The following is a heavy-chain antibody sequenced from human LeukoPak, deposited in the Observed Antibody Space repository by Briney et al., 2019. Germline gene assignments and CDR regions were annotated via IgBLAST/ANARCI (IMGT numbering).Heavy chain of an antibody. Sequence: GASVKVSCKASGGTFTSYDINWVRQATGQGLEWMGWMNPNSGNTNYAQKLQGRVTMTTDTSTSTAYMELRSLRSDDTAVYYCAREIGYYGSGSYNWFDPWGQGTLVTVSS. CDR1: GGTFTSYD. CDR2: MNPNSGNT. CDR3: AREIGYYGSGSYNWFDP. D-gene: IGHD3-10*01. V-gene: IGHV1-18*01. J-gene: IGHJ5*02.